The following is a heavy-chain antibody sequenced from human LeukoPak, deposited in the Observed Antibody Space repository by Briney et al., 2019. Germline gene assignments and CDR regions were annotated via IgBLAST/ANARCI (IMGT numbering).Heavy chain of an antibody. J-gene: IGHJ5*02. CDR3: AIYDSSGYYYNH. Sequence: PGGSLRLSCAASGLTFSSYAMNWVRQAPGKGLEWVSSISSDSNYRYHADSVKGRFTVSRDNAKNSLYLQMSSLRAEDTAVYYCAIYDSSGYYYNHWGRGTLVTVSS. D-gene: IGHD3-22*01. CDR2: ISSDSNYR. CDR1: GLTFSSYA. V-gene: IGHV3-21*01.